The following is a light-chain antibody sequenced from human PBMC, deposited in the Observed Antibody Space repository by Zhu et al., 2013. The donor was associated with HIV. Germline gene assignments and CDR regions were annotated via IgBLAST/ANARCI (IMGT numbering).Light chain of an antibody. Sequence: AIQLTQSPSSLSASVGDRVTITCRASQGISSALVWYQQKPGKPPKLLIYDASTLESGVPSRFSGSGSGTDFTLTISSLQPEDFVTYYCQQFNSYPLTFGGGTKVEIK. J-gene: IGKJ4*01. CDR3: QQFNSYPLT. CDR2: DAS. V-gene: IGKV1-13*02. CDR1: QGISSA.